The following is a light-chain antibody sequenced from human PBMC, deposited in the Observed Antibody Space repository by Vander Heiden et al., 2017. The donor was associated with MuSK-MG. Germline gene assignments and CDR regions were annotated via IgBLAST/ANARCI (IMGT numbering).Light chain of an antibody. J-gene: IGKJ1*01. CDR1: QGISSY. CDR3: QQYDCYPPST. Sequence: AIRMTQSPSSFSASTGDRVTITCRASQGISSYLAWYQQKPGKAPKLLIYAASTWQIGVPSRFSGSGYGTDFTLTISCRQSEDFATYYCQQYDCYPPSTFGPGTKVEIK. V-gene: IGKV1-8*01. CDR2: AAS.